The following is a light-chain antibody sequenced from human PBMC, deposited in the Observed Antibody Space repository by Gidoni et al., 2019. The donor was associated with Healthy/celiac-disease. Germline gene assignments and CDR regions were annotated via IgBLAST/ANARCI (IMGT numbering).Light chain of an antibody. J-gene: IGKJ1*01. Sequence: DIQMTQSPSTLSASVGDRVTITCRASQSISSWLAWYQQKPGKAPKLLIYKASSLESGVPSRFSGSGSGTEFTLTISSLQPDDFATYYCQQYQRTFGQGTKVEIK. CDR1: QSISSW. V-gene: IGKV1-5*03. CDR3: QQYQRT. CDR2: KAS.